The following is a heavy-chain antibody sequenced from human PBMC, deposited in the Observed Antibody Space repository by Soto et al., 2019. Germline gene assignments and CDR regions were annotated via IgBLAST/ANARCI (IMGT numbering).Heavy chain of an antibody. CDR1: GYTFTSYA. J-gene: IGHJ5*02. CDR3: ARSLGIAAAGTHNWFDP. CDR2: INAGNGNT. D-gene: IGHD6-13*01. V-gene: IGHV1-3*01. Sequence: VSVKVSCKASGYTFTSYAMHWVRQAPGQRLEWMGWINAGNGNTKYSQKFQGRVTFTRDTSASTAYMDLSSLRSEDTAVYYCARSLGIAAAGTHNWFDPWGQGTLVTVSS.